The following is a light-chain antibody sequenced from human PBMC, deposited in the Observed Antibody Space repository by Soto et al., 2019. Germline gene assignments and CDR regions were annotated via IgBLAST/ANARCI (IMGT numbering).Light chain of an antibody. J-gene: IGKJ4*01. CDR2: GAS. Sequence: EIVLTQSPGTLSLSPGERATLSCRASQSVSRSNFAWYQQKPGQAPRLLIYGASSRATGIPDRFSGAGSGTDFTLSINRLEPEDFAVYYCQHYDTSLTFGGGTKVEF. CDR3: QHYDTSLT. V-gene: IGKV3-20*01. CDR1: QSVSRSN.